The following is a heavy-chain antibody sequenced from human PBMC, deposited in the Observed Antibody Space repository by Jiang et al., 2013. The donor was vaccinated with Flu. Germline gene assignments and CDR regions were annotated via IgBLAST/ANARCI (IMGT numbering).Heavy chain of an antibody. J-gene: IGHJ4*02. CDR1: GFTFSSSE. D-gene: IGHD6-19*01. CDR3: ARELASGWYDY. V-gene: IGHV3-48*03. Sequence: GLIQPGGSLRLSCAASGFTFSSSEMSWVRQAPGKGLEWVSYISSSGTTIYYADSVKGRFTISRDNAKNSLYLQVNSLRVEDTAIYYCARELASGWYDYWGQGTLVTVSS. CDR2: ISSSGTTI.